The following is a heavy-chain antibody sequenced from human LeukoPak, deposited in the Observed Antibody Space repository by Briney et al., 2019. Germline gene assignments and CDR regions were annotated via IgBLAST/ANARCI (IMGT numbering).Heavy chain of an antibody. V-gene: IGHV3-11*04. Sequence: GGSLRLSCAASGFTFSDYYMSWIRQAPGKGLEWVSYISSSGSTIYYADSVKGRFTISRDNAKNSLYLQMNSLRAEDTAVYYCASSMSRAKYDFWSGYPTNYYYMDVWGKGTTVTVSS. CDR3: ASSMSRAKYDFWSGYPTNYYYMDV. D-gene: IGHD3-3*01. J-gene: IGHJ6*03. CDR1: GFTFSDYY. CDR2: ISSSGSTI.